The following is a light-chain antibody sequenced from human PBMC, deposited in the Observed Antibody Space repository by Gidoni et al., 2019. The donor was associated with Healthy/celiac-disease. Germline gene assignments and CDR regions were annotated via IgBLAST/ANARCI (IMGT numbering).Light chain of an antibody. Sequence: DIQMTQSPSSLSASVGDRVTITCRASQSISSYLNWYQQKPGKAPKLLSYAASSLQSGVPSRFSGSGTGTDFTLTISSLQPKDFATYYYQQSYSTPQTFXXXTKVEIK. CDR3: QQSYSTPQT. CDR1: QSISSY. V-gene: IGKV1-39*01. CDR2: AAS. J-gene: IGKJ1*01.